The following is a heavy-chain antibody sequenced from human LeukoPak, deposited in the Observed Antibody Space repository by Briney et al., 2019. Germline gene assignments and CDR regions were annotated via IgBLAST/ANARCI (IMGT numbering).Heavy chain of an antibody. D-gene: IGHD2-21*02. Sequence: SETLSLTCTVSGGSISSGYWMWLRQPAGKGLEWIGRIYTSGGTRYNPSLRGRVTMSAVTSKNQFSLKLSSVTAADTAVYYCARGIRVTSSLLSVGFYFDDWGQGNLVTVSS. J-gene: IGHJ4*02. CDR2: IYTSGGT. CDR1: GGSISSGY. V-gene: IGHV4-4*07. CDR3: ARGIRVTSSLLSVGFYFDD.